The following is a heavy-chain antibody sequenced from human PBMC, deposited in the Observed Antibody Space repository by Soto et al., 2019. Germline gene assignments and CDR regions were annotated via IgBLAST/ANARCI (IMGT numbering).Heavy chain of an antibody. J-gene: IGHJ4*02. CDR3: ARVRHDYVWGSYRQYFDY. CDR1: VGSIISYY. Sequence: PSETLSLTCTVSVGSIISYYWSWIRQPPGKGLEWIGYIYYSGSTNYNPSLKSRVTISVDTSKNQFSLKLSSVTAADTAVYYCARVRHDYVWGSYRQYFDYWGQGTLVTVSS. CDR2: IYYSGST. D-gene: IGHD3-16*02. V-gene: IGHV4-59*01.